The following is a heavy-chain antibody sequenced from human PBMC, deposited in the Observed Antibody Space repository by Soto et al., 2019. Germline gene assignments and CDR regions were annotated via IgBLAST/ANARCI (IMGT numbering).Heavy chain of an antibody. Sequence: PGGSLRLSCAASGFTFSSYAMSWVRQAPGKGLEWVSAISGSGVSTYYADSVKGRFTISRDNSKNTLYLQMNSLRAEDTAVYYCATYSGNYERYGVYYGMDVWGQGTTVTVSS. D-gene: IGHD1-26*01. CDR3: ATYSGNYERYGVYYGMDV. CDR1: GFTFSSYA. CDR2: ISGSGVST. J-gene: IGHJ6*02. V-gene: IGHV3-23*01.